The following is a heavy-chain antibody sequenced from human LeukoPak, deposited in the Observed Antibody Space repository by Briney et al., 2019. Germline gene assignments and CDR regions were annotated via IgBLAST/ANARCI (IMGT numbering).Heavy chain of an antibody. CDR3: ATTGGYSSSSFDY. CDR2: IYYSGST. D-gene: IGHD6-6*01. Sequence: SETLSLTCTVSGGSISSSSYYWGWIRQPPGKGLEWIGSIYYSGSTYYNPSLKSRVTISVDTSKNQFSLKLSSVTAADTAVYYCATTGGYSSSSFDYWGQGTLVTVSS. V-gene: IGHV4-39*07. CDR1: GGSISSSSYY. J-gene: IGHJ4*02.